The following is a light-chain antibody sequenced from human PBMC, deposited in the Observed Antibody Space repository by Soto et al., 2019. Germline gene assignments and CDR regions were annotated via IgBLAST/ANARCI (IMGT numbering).Light chain of an antibody. CDR1: QGISSY. CDR2: AAS. CDR3: QQLNSYPPWT. V-gene: IGKV1-9*01. Sequence: DIQLTQSPSFLSASVGDRVTITCRASQGISSYLAWYQQKPGKAPKLLIYAASTLQSGVPSRFSGSGSGTEFTLTISSLQPEDFATYYCQQLNSYPPWTFGQGTK. J-gene: IGKJ1*01.